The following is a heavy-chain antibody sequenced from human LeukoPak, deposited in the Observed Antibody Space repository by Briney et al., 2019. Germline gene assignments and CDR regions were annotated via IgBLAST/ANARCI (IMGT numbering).Heavy chain of an antibody. J-gene: IGHJ4*02. D-gene: IGHD1-1*01. CDR3: AKALSGTLAGNFDY. V-gene: IGHV3-23*01. CDR2: ITTGGGGT. Sequence: GGSLRLSCAASGFTFNNYAMTWVRQAPGKGLEWVSTITTGGGGTYYADSVKGRFTISRDNSRNTLYLQMNSLRDEDTAVYYCAKALSGTLAGNFDYWGQGTLVTVPS. CDR1: GFTFNNYA.